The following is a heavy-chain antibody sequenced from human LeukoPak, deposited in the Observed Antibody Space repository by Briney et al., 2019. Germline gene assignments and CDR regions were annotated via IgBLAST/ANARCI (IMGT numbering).Heavy chain of an antibody. CDR3: ARETGVVGATMFFDY. CDR2: ISSSGSTI. V-gene: IGHV3-48*03. CDR1: GFTFSSYE. D-gene: IGHD1-26*01. Sequence: PGGSLRLSCAASGFTFSSYEMNWVRQAPGKGLEWVSYISSSGSTIYYADSVKGRFTISRDNAKNSLYLQMNSLRAEDTAVYYCARETGVVGATMFFDYWGQGTLVTVSS. J-gene: IGHJ4*02.